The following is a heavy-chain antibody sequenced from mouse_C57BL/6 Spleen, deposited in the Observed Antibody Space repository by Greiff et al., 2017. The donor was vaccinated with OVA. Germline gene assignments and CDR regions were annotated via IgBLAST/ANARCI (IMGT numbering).Heavy chain of an antibody. CDR3: AKVYYGSSLYAMDY. D-gene: IGHD1-1*01. Sequence: QVQLQQPGAELVKPGASVKLSCKASGYTFTSYWMQWVKQRPGQGLEWIGEIDPSDSYTNYNQKFKGKATLTVDTSSSTAYMQLSSLTSEDSAVYYCAKVYYGSSLYAMDYWGQGTSVTVSS. J-gene: IGHJ4*01. V-gene: IGHV1-50*01. CDR2: IDPSDSYT. CDR1: GYTFTSYW.